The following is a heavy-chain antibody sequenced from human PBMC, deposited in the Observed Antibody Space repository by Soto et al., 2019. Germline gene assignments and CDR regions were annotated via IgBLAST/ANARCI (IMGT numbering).Heavy chain of an antibody. J-gene: IGHJ2*01. V-gene: IGHV3-23*01. D-gene: IGHD2-21*01. CDR3: AKHIEGAGNWYFDL. CDR1: GFTFSIYA. Sequence: EVQLLESGGGLVQPGGSLGLSCVASGFTFSIYAMSWVRQVPGKGPEWVSVINGRGSPTFYADSVKDRFTISRDNSKNTLYLQMNSLRAEDTAIYYCAKHIEGAGNWYFDLWGRGTLVAVSS. CDR2: INGRGSPT.